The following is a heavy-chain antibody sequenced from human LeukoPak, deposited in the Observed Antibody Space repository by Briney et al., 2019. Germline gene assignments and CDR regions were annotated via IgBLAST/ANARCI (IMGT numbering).Heavy chain of an antibody. CDR2: IYSGGST. CDR1: GFTFSSYS. J-gene: IGHJ6*03. CDR3: AKGSKAVLFTRDHYMDV. V-gene: IGHV3-NL1*01. Sequence: GALRLSCAASGFTFSSYSMNWVRQAPGKGLEWVSTIYSGGSTYYADSVKGRFTISRDNSKNTLYLQMNSLRAEDTAVYFCAKGSKAVLFTRDHYMDVWGKGTTVTISS. D-gene: IGHD6-19*01.